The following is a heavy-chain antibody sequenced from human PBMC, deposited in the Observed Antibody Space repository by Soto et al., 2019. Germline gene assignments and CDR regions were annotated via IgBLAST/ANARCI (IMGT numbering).Heavy chain of an antibody. CDR3: AREGYCSGGSSSAYGMDV. V-gene: IGHV5-51*01. CDR1: GYSFTSYW. D-gene: IGHD2-15*01. Sequence: GESLKISCKGSGYSFTSYWIGWVRQMPGKGLEWMGIIYPGDSDTRYSPSFQGQVTISADKSISTAYLQWSSLKASDTAMYYCAREGYCSGGSSSAYGMDVWGQGTTVTVSS. CDR2: IYPGDSDT. J-gene: IGHJ6*02.